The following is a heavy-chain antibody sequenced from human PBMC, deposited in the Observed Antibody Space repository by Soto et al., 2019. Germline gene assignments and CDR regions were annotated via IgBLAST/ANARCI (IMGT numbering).Heavy chain of an antibody. CDR1: GGSFSSGAYY. Sequence: LSLTCTVSGGSFSSGAYYWTWIRQRPGKGLEWIGYIYYSGSTYYSPSLKSRLSISLDTSKNQFSLRLSSVTAADTAMYYCARARLRAVYAFDIWGQGTMVTV. CDR3: ARARLRAVYAFDI. V-gene: IGHV4-31*03. CDR2: IYYSGST. D-gene: IGHD5-12*01. J-gene: IGHJ3*02.